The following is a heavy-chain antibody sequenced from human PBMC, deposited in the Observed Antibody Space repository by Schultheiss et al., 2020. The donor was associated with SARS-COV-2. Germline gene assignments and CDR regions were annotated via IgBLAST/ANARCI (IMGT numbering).Heavy chain of an antibody. V-gene: IGHV1-3*01. J-gene: IGHJ2*01. CDR2: SNAGNGNT. D-gene: IGHD4-23*01. Sequence: ASVKVSCKASGYTFTSYAMHWVRQAPGQRLEWMGWSNAGNGNTNYAQKLQGRVTMTRNTSISTAYMELSSLRSEDTAVYYCARGLSGYDYGGNSAWYFDLWGRGTLVTVSS. CDR3: ARGLSGYDYGGNSAWYFDL. CDR1: GYTFTSYA.